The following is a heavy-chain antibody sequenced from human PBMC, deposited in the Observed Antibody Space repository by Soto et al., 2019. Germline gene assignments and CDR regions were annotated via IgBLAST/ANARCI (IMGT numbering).Heavy chain of an antibody. CDR2: VYHNENT. V-gene: IGHV4-39*01. Sequence: PSETLSLTCTVSGGSINDFAYYWGWIRQPPGKGLEWIGTVYHNENTYYNPSLKSRVTISVHTAKNQFSLNLRSVTAADTAIYFCARRERYYGSPGWFDPWGQGALVTVSS. CDR3: ARRERYYGSPGWFDP. CDR1: GGSINDFAYY. D-gene: IGHD3-16*01. J-gene: IGHJ5*02.